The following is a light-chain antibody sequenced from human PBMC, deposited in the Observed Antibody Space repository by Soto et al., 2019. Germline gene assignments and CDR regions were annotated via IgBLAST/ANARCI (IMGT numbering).Light chain of an antibody. CDR3: SPSAGSLNFV. J-gene: IGLJ1*01. V-gene: IGLV2-11*01. CDR1: DNDVGGYNF. Sequence: QSVLTQPRSVCGSPGQSGTIFCSGTDNDVGGYNFVSWYQQHPGKAPKLMVFDVSKRPSGVPGRFSGSKSGTTASLTISGLQAEDEADYYCSPSAGSLNFVFGTGTKVTVL. CDR2: DVS.